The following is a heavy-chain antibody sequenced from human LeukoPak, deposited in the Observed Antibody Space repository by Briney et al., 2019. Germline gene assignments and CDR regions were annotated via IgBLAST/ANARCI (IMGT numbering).Heavy chain of an antibody. CDR2: INHGGST. Sequence: SETLSLTCAVYGGSFSGDFWSWIRQSPGKGLEWIGEINHGGSTTYNPSLKSRVTISVDTSKNQFSLKLSSVTAADTAVYYCARGGGSYLDYWGQGTLVTVSS. CDR3: ARGGGSYLDY. CDR1: GGSFSGDF. J-gene: IGHJ4*02. V-gene: IGHV4-34*01. D-gene: IGHD1-26*01.